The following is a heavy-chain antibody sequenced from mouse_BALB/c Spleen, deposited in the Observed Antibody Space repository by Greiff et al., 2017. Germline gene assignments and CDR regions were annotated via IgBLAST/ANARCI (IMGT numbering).Heavy chain of an antibody. CDR2: ISSGSSTI. CDR3: AREGLRKDAMDY. Sequence: EVNVVESGGGLVQPGGSRKLSCAASGFTFSSFGMHWVRQAPEKGLEWVAYISSGSSTIYYADTVKGRFTISRDNPKNTLFLQMTSLRSEDTAMYYCAREGLRKDAMDYWGQGTSVTVSS. CDR1: GFTFSSFG. J-gene: IGHJ4*01. V-gene: IGHV5-17*02. D-gene: IGHD2-4*01.